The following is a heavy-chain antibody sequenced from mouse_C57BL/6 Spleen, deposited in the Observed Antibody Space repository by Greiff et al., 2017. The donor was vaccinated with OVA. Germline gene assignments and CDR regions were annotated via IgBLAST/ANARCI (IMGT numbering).Heavy chain of an antibody. CDR2: INPSTGGT. J-gene: IGHJ3*01. CDR1: GYSFTGYY. D-gene: IGHD1-1*01. Sequence: EVKLEESGPELVKPGASVKISCKASGYSFTGYYMNWVKQSPEKSLEWIGEINPSTGGTTYNQKFKAKATLTVDKSSSTAYMQLKSLTSEDSAVYYCARKDYYGSSPPWFAYWGQGTLVTVSA. V-gene: IGHV1-42*01. CDR3: ARKDYYGSSPPWFAY.